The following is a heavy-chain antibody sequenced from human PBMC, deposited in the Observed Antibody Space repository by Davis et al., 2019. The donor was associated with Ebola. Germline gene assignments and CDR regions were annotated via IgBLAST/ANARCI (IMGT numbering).Heavy chain of an antibody. D-gene: IGHD3-16*01. Sequence: PSETLSLTCTVSGGSVNNDFWSWIRQSPGKGLEWIGFISYTGTTNYNYSLKSRVTISVDTSKNQFSLKLSSVTAADTAIYYCARGGASSKYFDYWGQGSLVTVSS. V-gene: IGHV4-59*02. CDR1: GGSVNNDF. CDR2: ISYTGTT. CDR3: ARGGASSKYFDY. J-gene: IGHJ4*02.